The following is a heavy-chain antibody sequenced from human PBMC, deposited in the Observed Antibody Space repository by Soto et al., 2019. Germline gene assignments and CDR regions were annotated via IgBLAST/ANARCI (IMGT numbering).Heavy chain of an antibody. Sequence: VQLVQSGSEVKKPGSSVKVSCKASGDTSTTYVVSWVRQAPGNELEWMGGINPMSRTAKYAEKYSGRVTITADEATKTVYLDLTTLRFEDTAVYFCVRGTYCGASCYFAREYWGQGTLVAVSS. D-gene: IGHD2-21*01. CDR2: INPMSRTA. V-gene: IGHV1-69*01. CDR1: GDTSTTYV. CDR3: VRGTYCGASCYFAREY. J-gene: IGHJ4*02.